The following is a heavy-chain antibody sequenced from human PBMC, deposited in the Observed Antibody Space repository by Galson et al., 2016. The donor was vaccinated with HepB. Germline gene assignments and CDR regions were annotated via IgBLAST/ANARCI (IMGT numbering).Heavy chain of an antibody. Sequence: SLRLSCAASGFSFSNSGMSWVRQAPGKGLEWVAVISYDGSNKYHADSVKGRFTISRDNSKNTLYLQMNSLRGEDTAVYYCARDAFNWNGNPEDYWDQGTLFT. CDR3: ARDAFNWNGNPEDY. J-gene: IGHJ4*02. CDR1: GFSFSNSG. CDR2: ISYDGSNK. D-gene: IGHD1-1*01. V-gene: IGHV3-30*03.